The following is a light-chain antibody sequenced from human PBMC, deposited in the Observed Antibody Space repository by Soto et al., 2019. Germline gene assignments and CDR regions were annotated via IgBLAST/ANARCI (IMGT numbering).Light chain of an antibody. CDR1: QGLVHRDGNTY. CDR3: MQLTQFPWT. V-gene: IGKV2-24*01. CDR2: KIS. J-gene: IGKJ1*01. Sequence: DIVMTQTPLSSPVTLGQPASISCRSSQGLVHRDGNTYLTWLQQRPGQPPRLLISKISNRFSGVPDRFSGSGAGTDFTLKISRVEAEDVGVYYCMQLTQFPWTFGQGTKVEIE.